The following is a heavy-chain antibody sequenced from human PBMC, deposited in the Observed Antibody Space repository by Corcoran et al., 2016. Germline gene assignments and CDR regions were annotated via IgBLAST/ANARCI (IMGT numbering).Heavy chain of an antibody. CDR1: GGTFSSYA. D-gene: IGHD3-16*02. CDR2: IIPIFGTA. J-gene: IGHJ6*02. Sequence: QVQLVQSGAEVKKPGSSVKVSCKASGGTFSSYAISWVRQAPGQGLEWMGGIIPIFGTANYAQKFQGSVTMTADKSTSTAYMELSSLRAEDTAVDYCARVIAGDYVWGIYRYNYYGMDVWGQGTTVTGSS. V-gene: IGHV1-69*06. CDR3: ARVIAGDYVWGIYRYNYYGMDV.